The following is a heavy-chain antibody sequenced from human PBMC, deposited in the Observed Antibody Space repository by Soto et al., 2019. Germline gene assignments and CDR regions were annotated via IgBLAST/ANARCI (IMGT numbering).Heavy chain of an antibody. CDR2: ISGSGTTA. CDR1: GFTFSSYG. Sequence: EVQLLESGGGLVQPGGSLRLSCAASGFTFSSYGMSWVRQAPGKGLEWVSGISGSGTTAYYADFVKGHFTISRDNSKNTLYLQMNNLRAKDTAVYYCAKDLAGATRGRFDYWGQGALVTVCS. V-gene: IGHV3-23*01. J-gene: IGHJ4*02. CDR3: AKDLAGATRGRFDY. D-gene: IGHD1-26*01.